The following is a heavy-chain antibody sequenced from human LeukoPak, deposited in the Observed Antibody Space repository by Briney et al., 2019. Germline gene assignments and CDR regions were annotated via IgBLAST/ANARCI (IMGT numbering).Heavy chain of an antibody. J-gene: IGHJ4*02. Sequence: SQTLSLTCAISGDSVSSTSAAWNWTGQSPSRALGCLGRTYYRSKFYNDYAVSVKSRITINSDTSKNQFSLQLNSVTPEDTAVYYCARSKGSYLAFDYWGQGTLVTVSS. D-gene: IGHD1-26*01. V-gene: IGHV6-1*01. CDR3: ARSKGSYLAFDY. CDR1: GDSVSSTSAA. CDR2: TYYRSKFYN.